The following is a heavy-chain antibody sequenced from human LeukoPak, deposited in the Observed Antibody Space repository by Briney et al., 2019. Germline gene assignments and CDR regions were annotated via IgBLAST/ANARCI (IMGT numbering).Heavy chain of an antibody. D-gene: IGHD6-13*01. V-gene: IGHV3-7*01. CDR2: IKEDGSEK. Sequence: GGSLRLSCAASGFIFSSHWMTWVRQAPGKGLEWVASIKEDGSEKTYVDSVKGRFTISRDNAKNSLYLQMKSLRDEDTAVYSCARGYSALGYWGQGTLVTVSS. CDR3: ARGYSALGY. CDR1: GFIFSSHW. J-gene: IGHJ4*02.